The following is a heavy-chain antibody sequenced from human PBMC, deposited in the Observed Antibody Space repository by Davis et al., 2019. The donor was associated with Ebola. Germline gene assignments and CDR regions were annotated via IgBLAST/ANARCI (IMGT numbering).Heavy chain of an antibody. D-gene: IGHD3-3*01. Sequence: SVPVSRLASRCTFSSYAIRWVRQAPGQGLEWLGGIIPIFGTANYAQKFQGRVTITADESTSTAYMELSSLRYEDTAVYYCARRFRGDNWFDPWGQGTLVTVSS. V-gene: IGHV1-69*13. CDR3: ARRFRGDNWFDP. CDR1: RCTFSSYA. CDR2: IIPIFGTA. J-gene: IGHJ5*02.